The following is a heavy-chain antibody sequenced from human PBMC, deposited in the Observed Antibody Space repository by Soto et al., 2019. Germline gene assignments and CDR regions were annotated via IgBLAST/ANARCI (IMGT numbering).Heavy chain of an antibody. CDR2: ISSSSSYI. D-gene: IGHD2-15*01. Sequence: EVQLVESGGGLVKPGGSLRLSCAASGFTFSSYSMNWVRQAPGKGLEWVSSISSSSSYIYYADSVKGRFTISRDNAENSLYRQMNSLRAEDTAVYYCARGRGIVVVVAASGGFVFDPWGQGTLVTVSS. CDR1: GFTFSSYS. V-gene: IGHV3-21*01. CDR3: ARGRGIVVVVAASGGFVFDP. J-gene: IGHJ5*02.